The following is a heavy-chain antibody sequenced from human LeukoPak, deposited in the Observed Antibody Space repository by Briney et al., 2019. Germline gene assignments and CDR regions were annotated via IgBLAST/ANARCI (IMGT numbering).Heavy chain of an antibody. Sequence: GASVKVSCKASGCTFTGYYMHWVPQAPGQGLEWMGRINPNSGGTNYAQKFQGRVTMTRDTSISTAYMELSRLRSDDTVVYYCARDQGGIAAVDYWGQGTLVTVSS. J-gene: IGHJ4*02. CDR3: ARDQGGIAAVDY. D-gene: IGHD6-13*01. CDR1: GCTFTGYY. V-gene: IGHV1-2*05. CDR2: INPNSGGT.